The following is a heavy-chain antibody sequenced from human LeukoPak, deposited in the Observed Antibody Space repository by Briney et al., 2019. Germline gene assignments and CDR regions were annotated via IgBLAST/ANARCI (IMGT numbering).Heavy chain of an antibody. CDR2: IWYDGSNK. J-gene: IGHJ6*02. CDR3: ARDHYYGSGRLVRYYYGMDV. CDR1: GFTFSSYG. Sequence: GGSLRLSCEASGFTFSSYGMHWVRQAPGKGLEWVAVIWYDGSNKYYADSVKGRFTISRDNSKNTLYLQMNSLRAEDTAVYYCARDHYYGSGRLVRYYYGMDVWGQGTTVTVSS. V-gene: IGHV3-33*01. D-gene: IGHD3-10*01.